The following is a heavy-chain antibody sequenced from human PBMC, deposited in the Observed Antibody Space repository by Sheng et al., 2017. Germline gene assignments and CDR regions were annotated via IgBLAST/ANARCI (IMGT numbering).Heavy chain of an antibody. CDR1: GFTSGDYA. D-gene: IGHD1-26*01. J-gene: IGHJ6*02. CDR2: ISWNSGRR. CDR3: AKDIGKFSGSYVRQGYYGLDV. Sequence: EVQLVESGGGSVPVGGSLRLSCAASGFTSGDYAIHWVRQVPGKGLEWVSGISWNSGRRDYADSVQGRLTISRDNAKNSVFLQMHSLRVEDTALYYCAKDIGKFSGSYVRQGYYGLDVWDQGP. V-gene: IGHV3-9*02.